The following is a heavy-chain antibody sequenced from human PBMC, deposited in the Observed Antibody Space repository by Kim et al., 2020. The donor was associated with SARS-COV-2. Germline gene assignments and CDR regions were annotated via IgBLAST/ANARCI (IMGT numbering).Heavy chain of an antibody. CDR1: GFTFSSYG. V-gene: IGHV3-30*18. CDR2: ISYDGSNK. Sequence: GGSLRLSCAASGFTFSSYGMHWVRQAPGKGLEWVAVISYDGSNKYYADSVKGRFTISRDNSKNTLYLQMNSLRAEDTAVYYCAKDLIAAAYTHAWFDPWGQGTLVTVSS. D-gene: IGHD6-13*01. CDR3: AKDLIAAAYTHAWFDP. J-gene: IGHJ5*02.